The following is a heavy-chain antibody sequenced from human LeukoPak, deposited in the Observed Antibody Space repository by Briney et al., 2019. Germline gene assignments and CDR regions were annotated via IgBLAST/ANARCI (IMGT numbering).Heavy chain of an antibody. V-gene: IGHV4-39*07. Sequence: PSETLSLTCTVSGGSISSSSYYWGWIRQPPGKGLEWIGSIYYSGSTYYNPSLKSRVTISVDTSKNQFSLKLSSVTAADTAVYYCARDSASGFSIDSAFDYWGQGTLVTVSS. CDR1: GGSISSSSYY. CDR2: IYYSGST. D-gene: IGHD3-10*01. J-gene: IGHJ4*02. CDR3: ARDSASGFSIDSAFDY.